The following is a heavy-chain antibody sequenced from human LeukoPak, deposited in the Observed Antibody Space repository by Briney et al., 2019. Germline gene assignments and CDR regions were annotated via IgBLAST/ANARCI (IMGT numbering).Heavy chain of an antibody. J-gene: IGHJ4*02. CDR3: ARGSYGDYKRMDDQGY. CDR2: IIPIFGTA. D-gene: IGHD4-17*01. V-gene: IGHV1-69*05. CDR1: GGTFSSYA. Sequence: SVKVSCKASGGTFSSYAISWVRQAPGQGLEWMGGIIPIFGTANYAQKFQGRVTITTDESTSTAYMELSSLRSEDTAVYYCARGSYGDYKRMDDQGYWGQGTLVTVSA.